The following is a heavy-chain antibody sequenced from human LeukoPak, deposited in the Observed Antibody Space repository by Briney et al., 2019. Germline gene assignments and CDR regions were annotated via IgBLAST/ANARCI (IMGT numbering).Heavy chain of an antibody. D-gene: IGHD1-26*01. CDR2: ISAYNGNT. CDR3: AAGPGSSYYYYYGMDV. Sequence: ASVKVSCKASGYTFTSYGISWVRQAPGQGLEWMGWISAYNGNTNYAQKFQERVTITRDMSTSTAYMELSSLRSEDTAVYYCAAGPGSSYYYYYGMDVWGQGTTVTVSS. CDR1: GYTFTSYG. J-gene: IGHJ6*02. V-gene: IGHV1-18*01.